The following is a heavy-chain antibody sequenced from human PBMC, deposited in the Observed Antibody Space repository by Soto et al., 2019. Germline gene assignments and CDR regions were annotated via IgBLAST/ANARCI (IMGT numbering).Heavy chain of an antibody. V-gene: IGHV1-18*01. Sequence: TSVKVSCKASGYTFTSYGISWVRQAPGQGLEWMGWISAYNGNTNYAQKLQGRVTMTTDTSTSTAYMELRSLRSDDTAVYYCARFSGRYYDSSGYLYYWGQGTLVTVSS. J-gene: IGHJ4*02. CDR1: GYTFTSYG. CDR3: ARFSGRYYDSSGYLYY. D-gene: IGHD3-22*01. CDR2: ISAYNGNT.